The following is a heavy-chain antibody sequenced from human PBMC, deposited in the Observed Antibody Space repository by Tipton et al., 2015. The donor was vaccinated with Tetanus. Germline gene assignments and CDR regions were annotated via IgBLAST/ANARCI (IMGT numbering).Heavy chain of an antibody. D-gene: IGHD1-14*01. J-gene: IGHJ6*04. CDR1: GFTFSSYA. Sequence: SLRLSCAASGFTFSSYAMHWVRQAPGNGLEWVAAISGSRLTPYYADSVKGRFTISRDNSKNTLSLQLNSLRADDPAIYYCAKEALGVLNLWGKGTTVIVSS. CDR3: AKEALGVLNL. CDR2: ISGSRLTP. V-gene: IGHV3-23*01.